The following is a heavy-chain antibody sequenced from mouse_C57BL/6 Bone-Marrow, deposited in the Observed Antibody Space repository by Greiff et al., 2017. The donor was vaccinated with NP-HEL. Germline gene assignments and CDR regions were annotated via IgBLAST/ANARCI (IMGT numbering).Heavy chain of an antibody. V-gene: IGHV3-6*01. CDR1: GYSITSGYY. CDR3: ARDGFYYYGSSYWFAY. J-gene: IGHJ3*01. CDR2: ISYDGSN. D-gene: IGHD1-1*01. Sequence: EVKVEESGPGLVKPSQSLSLTCSVTGYSITSGYYWNWIRQFPGNKLEWMGYISYDGSNNYNPSLKNRISITRDTSKNQFFLKLNSVTTEDTATYYCARDGFYYYGSSYWFAYWGQGTLVTVSA.